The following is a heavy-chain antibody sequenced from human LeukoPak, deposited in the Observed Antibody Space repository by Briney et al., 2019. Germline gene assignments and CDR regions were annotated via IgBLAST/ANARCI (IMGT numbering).Heavy chain of an antibody. V-gene: IGHV4-34*01. J-gene: IGHJ4*02. CDR1: GGSFSGYY. Sequence: SETLSLTCAVYGGSFSGYYWSWIRQPPGKGLEWIGEINHSGSTNYNPSLKSRVTISVDTSKNQISLKLSSVTAADTAVYYCARAWLYDILTGYHEPFDYWGQGTLVTVSS. CDR2: INHSGST. D-gene: IGHD3-9*01. CDR3: ARAWLYDILTGYHEPFDY.